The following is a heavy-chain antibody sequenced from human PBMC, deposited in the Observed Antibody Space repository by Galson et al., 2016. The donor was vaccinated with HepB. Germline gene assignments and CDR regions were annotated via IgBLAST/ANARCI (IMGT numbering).Heavy chain of an antibody. CDR3: ARSLTGSYDFWGAIYNYYAMDV. V-gene: IGHV5-51*01. J-gene: IGHJ6*02. CDR2: IYPGDFDI. D-gene: IGHD3-3*01. Sequence: QSGAEVKKPGESLTISCRGSGYTFDSYWIGWVRQMPGKGLEWMAIIYPGDFDIRYSPSFQGQVTISVDKSISTAYLQGSSLRASGTALYYCARSLTGSYDFWGAIYNYYAMDVWGQGTTVIVS. CDR1: GYTFDSYW.